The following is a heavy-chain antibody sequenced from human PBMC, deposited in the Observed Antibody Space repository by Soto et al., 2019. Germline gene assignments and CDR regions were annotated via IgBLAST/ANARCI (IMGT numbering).Heavy chain of an antibody. J-gene: IGHJ4*02. CDR1: GGSISSGGYY. Sequence: QVQLQESGPGLVKPSQTLSLTCTVSGGSISSGGYYWSWIRQHPGKGLEWIGYIYYSGSTYYNPSLKGRVTISVDQSKNQFPLKLSSVTAADTAVYYCAIGGGGQLERRYDYWGQGTLVTVSS. V-gene: IGHV4-31*03. D-gene: IGHD1-1*01. CDR2: IYYSGST. CDR3: AIGGGGQLERRYDY.